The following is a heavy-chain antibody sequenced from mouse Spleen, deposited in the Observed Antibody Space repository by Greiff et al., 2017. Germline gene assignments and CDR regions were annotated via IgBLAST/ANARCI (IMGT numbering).Heavy chain of an antibody. CDR2: ISTYYGDA. D-gene: IGHD2-4*01. V-gene: IGHV1S137*01. J-gene: IGHJ3*01. CDR1: GYTFTDYA. CDR3: ARGDYDGSWFAY. Sequence: VKLVESGAELVRPGVSVKISCKGSGYTFTDYAMHWVKQSHAKSLEWIGVISTYYGDASYNQKFKGKATMTVDKSSSTAYMELARLTSEDSAIYYCARGDYDGSWFAYWGQGTLVTVSA.